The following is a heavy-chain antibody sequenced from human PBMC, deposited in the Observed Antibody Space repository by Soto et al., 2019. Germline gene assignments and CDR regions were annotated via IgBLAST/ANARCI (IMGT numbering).Heavy chain of an antibody. CDR2: IWYDGSNK. CDR3: ARDSLSKIPTYDILTGYSPPLAYYYYGMDV. CDR1: GFTFSSYG. J-gene: IGHJ6*02. V-gene: IGHV3-33*01. D-gene: IGHD3-9*01. Sequence: GGSLRLSCAASGFTFSSYGMHWVRQAPGKGLEWVAVIWYDGSNKYYADSVKGRFTISRDNSKNTLYLQMNSLRAEDTAVYYWARDSLSKIPTYDILTGYSPPLAYYYYGMDVWGQGTTVTVSS.